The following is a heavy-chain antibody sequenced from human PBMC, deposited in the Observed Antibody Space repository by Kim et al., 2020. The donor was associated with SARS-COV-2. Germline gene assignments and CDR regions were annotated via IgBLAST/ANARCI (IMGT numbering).Heavy chain of an antibody. CDR2: IIPIFGTA. Sequence: SVKVSCKASGGTFSSYAISWVRQAPGQGLEWMGGIIPIFGTANYAQKFQGRVTITADESTSTAYMELSSLRSEDTAVYYCARGDGSSWYSFYYYGMDVWGQGTTVTVSS. CDR1: GGTFSSYA. V-gene: IGHV1-69*13. CDR3: ARGDGSSWYSFYYYGMDV. J-gene: IGHJ6*02. D-gene: IGHD6-13*01.